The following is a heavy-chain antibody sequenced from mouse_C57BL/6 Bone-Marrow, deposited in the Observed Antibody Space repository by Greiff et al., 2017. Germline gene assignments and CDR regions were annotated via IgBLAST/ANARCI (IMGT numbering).Heavy chain of an antibody. CDR1: GFTFSSYA. V-gene: IGHV5-4*01. CDR2: ISDGGSYT. Sequence: EVQVVESGGGLVKPGGSLKLSCAASGFTFSSYAMSWVRQTPEKRLEWVATISDGGSYTYYPDNVKGRFTISRDNAKNNLYLQMSHLKSEDTAMYYCAREGELVDYWGQGTTLTVSS. CDR3: AREGELVDY. J-gene: IGHJ2*01. D-gene: IGHD4-1*01.